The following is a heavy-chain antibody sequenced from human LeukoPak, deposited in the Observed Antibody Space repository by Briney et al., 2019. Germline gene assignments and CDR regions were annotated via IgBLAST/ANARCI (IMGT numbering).Heavy chain of an antibody. V-gene: IGHV1-18*01. Sequence: ASVKVSCKASGYTFTSYGFSWVRQAPGQGLEYMGWISAYNGNTNYAQKLQGRVTMTTDTSTSTAFMELRSLRSDDTAVYYCARARGGSSRYYYCYMDVWGKGTTVTISS. CDR3: ARARGGSSRYYYCYMDV. D-gene: IGHD1-26*01. CDR2: ISAYNGNT. CDR1: GYTFTSYG. J-gene: IGHJ6*03.